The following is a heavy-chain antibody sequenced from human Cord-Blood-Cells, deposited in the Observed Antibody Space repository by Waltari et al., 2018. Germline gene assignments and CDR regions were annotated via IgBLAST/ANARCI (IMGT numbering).Heavy chain of an antibody. CDR3: ARDFSSSYYFDY. CDR1: GYTFPSYY. D-gene: IGHD6-6*01. Sequence: QVQLVQSGAEVKKPGASVKVSCKASGYTFPSYYMHWLRQAPGQGLEWMGIINPSGGSTSYAQKFQGRVTMTRDTSTSTVYMELSSLRSEDTAVYYCARDFSSSYYFDYWGQGTLVTVSS. J-gene: IGHJ4*02. V-gene: IGHV1-46*01. CDR2: INPSGGST.